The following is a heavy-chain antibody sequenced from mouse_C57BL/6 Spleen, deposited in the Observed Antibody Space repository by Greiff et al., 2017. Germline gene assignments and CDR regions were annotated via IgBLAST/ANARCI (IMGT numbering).Heavy chain of an antibody. CDR3: ASDYYGSRGAHAMDY. CDR1: GFTFSSYA. V-gene: IGHV5-4*03. J-gene: IGHJ4*01. Sequence: EVKLVESGGGLVKPGGSLKLSCAASGFTFSSYAMSWVRQTPEKRLEWVATISDGGSYTYYPDNVKGRFTISRDTAKNNLYLQMSHLKSDDTAMYFCASDYYGSRGAHAMDYCGQGTSVTVSS. D-gene: IGHD1-1*01. CDR2: ISDGGSYT.